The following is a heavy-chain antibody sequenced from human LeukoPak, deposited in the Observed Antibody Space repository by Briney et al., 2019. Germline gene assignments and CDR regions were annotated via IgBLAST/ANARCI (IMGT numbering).Heavy chain of an antibody. V-gene: IGHV3-53*01. CDR3: ARGPRDQYYYYYGMDV. CDR2: IYSGGST. CDR1: GFTFSSYA. Sequence: GGSLRLSCAASGFTFSSYAMSWVRQAPGKGLEWVSVIYSGGSTYYADSVKGRFTISRDNSKNTLYLQMNSPRAEDTAVYYCARGPRDQYYYYYGMDVWGQGTTVTVSS. J-gene: IGHJ6*02.